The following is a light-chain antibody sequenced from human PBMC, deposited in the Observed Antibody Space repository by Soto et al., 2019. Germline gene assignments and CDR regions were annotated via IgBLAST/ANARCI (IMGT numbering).Light chain of an antibody. Sequence: EIVLTQSPGTLSLSPGEGATLSCRASQSVSSSYLAWYQQKPGQAPRLLIYGASSRATGIPDRFSGGGSGTDFTLTISGLEPEDFAVYYCQQYGDSPPWTFDQGTKVEVK. CDR3: QQYGDSPPWT. CDR1: QSVSSSY. CDR2: GAS. J-gene: IGKJ1*01. V-gene: IGKV3-20*01.